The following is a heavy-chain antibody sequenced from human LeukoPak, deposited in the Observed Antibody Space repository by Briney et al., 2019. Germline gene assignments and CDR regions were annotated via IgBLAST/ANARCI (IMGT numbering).Heavy chain of an antibody. J-gene: IGHJ4*02. CDR1: GYSISSGYY. D-gene: IGHD3-9*01. CDR2: IYHSGST. V-gene: IGHV4-38-2*02. CDR3: ARAYYDILTGYTYYFDY. Sequence: PSETLSLTCTVSGYSISSGYYWGWIRQPPGKGLEWIGSIYHSGSTYYNPSLKSRVTISVDTSKNQFSLKLSSVTAADTAVYYCARAYYDILTGYTYYFDYWGQGTLVTVSS.